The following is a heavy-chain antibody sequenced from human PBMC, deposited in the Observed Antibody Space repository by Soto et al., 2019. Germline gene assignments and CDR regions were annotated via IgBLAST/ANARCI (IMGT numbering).Heavy chain of an antibody. J-gene: IGHJ4*02. CDR2: IKGDGTDT. CDR1: GFTFSMYW. V-gene: IGHV3-74*03. D-gene: IGHD3-16*01. CDR3: AREVGRGGVSHYLDY. Sequence: EVQLVESGGGLVQPGGSLRLSCAASGFTFSMYWMHWVRQAPGKGLLWVSRIKGDGTDTTYADSMKGRFTTSRDNAKSTVYLQMNGLSAEDTAVYDCAREVGRGGVSHYLDYWGQETLVTVPS.